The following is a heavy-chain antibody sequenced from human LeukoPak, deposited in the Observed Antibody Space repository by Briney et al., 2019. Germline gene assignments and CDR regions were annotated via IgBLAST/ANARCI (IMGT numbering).Heavy chain of an antibody. CDR1: GHALKKLS. J-gene: IGHJ4*02. CDR3: ATDLVGGTRRDFDH. V-gene: IGHV1-24*01. CDR2: FDLEDGEI. D-gene: IGHD2-15*01. Sequence: ASVKVSCKVSGHALKKLSMHWVRQAPGKGLEWMGSFDLEDGEIVYSQKFQGRVTMTADTSLDTIYMELSSLKSEDTAVYYCATDLVGGTRRDFDHWGQGTLGTVSS.